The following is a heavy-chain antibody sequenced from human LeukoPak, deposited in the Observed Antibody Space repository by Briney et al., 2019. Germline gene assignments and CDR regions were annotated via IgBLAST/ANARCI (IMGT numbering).Heavy chain of an antibody. V-gene: IGHV1-2*02. D-gene: IGHD5-18*01. Sequence: ASVKVSCKASGYTFTSYGISWVRQAPGQGLEWMGWINPNSGGTNYAQKFQGRVTMTRDTSISTAYMELSRLRSDDTAVYYCARDTAMVLYYYMDVWGKGTTVTVSS. CDR1: GYTFTSYG. CDR2: INPNSGGT. J-gene: IGHJ6*03. CDR3: ARDTAMVLYYYMDV.